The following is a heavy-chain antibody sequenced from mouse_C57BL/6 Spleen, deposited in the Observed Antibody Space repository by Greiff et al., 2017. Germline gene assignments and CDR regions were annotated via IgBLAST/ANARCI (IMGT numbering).Heavy chain of an antibody. Sequence: EVKLMESGGGLVKPGGSLKLSCAASGFTFSDYGMHWVRQAPEKGLEWVAYISSGSSTIYYADTVKGRFTISRDNAKNTLFLQMTSLRSEDTAMYYRAKALHFRGFAYWGQGTLVTVSA. CDR1: GFTFSDYG. CDR3: AKALHFRGFAY. CDR2: ISSGSSTI. D-gene: IGHD1-2*01. J-gene: IGHJ3*01. V-gene: IGHV5-17*01.